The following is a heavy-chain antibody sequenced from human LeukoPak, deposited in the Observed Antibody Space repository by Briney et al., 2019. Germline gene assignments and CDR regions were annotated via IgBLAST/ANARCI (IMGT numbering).Heavy chain of an antibody. CDR2: ISGSGTNT. D-gene: IGHD3-10*01. CDR3: ARGSGGGSGTYYYYYMDV. Sequence: GGSLRLSCAASGFTFSSDAMSWVRQAPGKGLEWVSGISGSGTNTYYADSVKGRFTISRDNAKNSLYLQMNSLRAEDSAMYFCARGSGGGSGTYYYYYMDVWGNGTTVTVSS. J-gene: IGHJ6*03. CDR1: GFTFSSDA. V-gene: IGHV3-23*01.